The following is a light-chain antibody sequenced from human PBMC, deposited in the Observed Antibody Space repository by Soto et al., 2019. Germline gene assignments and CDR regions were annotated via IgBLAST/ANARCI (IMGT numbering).Light chain of an antibody. CDR3: QQYGSSSWP. J-gene: IGKJ1*01. CDR2: GAS. V-gene: IGKV3-20*01. CDR1: QSVSSSY. Sequence: EIVLTQSPGTLSLSPGERATLSCRASQSVSSSYLAWYQQKPGQAPRLLIYGASSRATGIPDRFSGSGSGTDCTLTISRLEPEEFAVYYCQQYGSSSWPFGQGTKVEIK.